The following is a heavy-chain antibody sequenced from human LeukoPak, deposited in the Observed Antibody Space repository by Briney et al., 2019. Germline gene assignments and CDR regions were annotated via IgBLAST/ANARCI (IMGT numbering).Heavy chain of an antibody. D-gene: IGHD3-10*01. J-gene: IGHJ3*02. CDR3: AKEGDYYGSGSHRDAFDM. CDR2: ISGGDGST. Sequence: GGSLRLSCAASGFTFSSYAMSWVRLAPGKGLKWVSSISGGDGSTYYANSVKGRFTISRDNSKNTLYLQMNSLRPEDTALYYCAKEGDYYGSGSHRDAFDMWGQGAMVTVSS. V-gene: IGHV3-23*01. CDR1: GFTFSSYA.